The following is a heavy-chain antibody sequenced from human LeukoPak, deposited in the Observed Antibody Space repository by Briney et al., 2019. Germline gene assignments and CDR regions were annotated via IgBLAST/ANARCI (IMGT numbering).Heavy chain of an antibody. V-gene: IGHV3-9*01. Sequence: SGGSLRLSCAASGFTFDDYAMHWVRQAPGKGLEWVSGINWNSGSIAYADSVRGRFTISRDNAKNSLYLQMNSLRAEDTALYYCAKDTGDYYIAPHYWGQGTLVTVSS. J-gene: IGHJ4*02. CDR2: INWNSGSI. CDR1: GFTFDDYA. D-gene: IGHD3-9*01. CDR3: AKDTGDYYIAPHY.